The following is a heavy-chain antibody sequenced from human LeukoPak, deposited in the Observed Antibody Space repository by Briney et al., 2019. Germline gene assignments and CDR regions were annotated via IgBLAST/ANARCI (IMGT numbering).Heavy chain of an antibody. Sequence: PSETLALTCAVSGGSISSGGYSWSWIRQPPGKGLERIGNIYYSGSTNYNPSLKSRVTISVDTSKNQFSLKLSSVTAADTAVYYCARSGVPAAVGINWFDPWGQGTLVTVSS. CDR1: GGSISSGGYS. CDR2: IYYSGST. V-gene: IGHV4-61*08. D-gene: IGHD2-2*01. J-gene: IGHJ5*02. CDR3: ARSGVPAAVGINWFDP.